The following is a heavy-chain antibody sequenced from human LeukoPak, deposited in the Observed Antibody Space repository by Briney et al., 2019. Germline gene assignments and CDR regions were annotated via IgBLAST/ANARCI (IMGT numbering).Heavy chain of an antibody. CDR2: ISSSGSTI. CDR1: GFTFSDYY. D-gene: IGHD2-21*02. J-gene: IGHJ4*02. CDR3: VREVTVTSYFDY. V-gene: IGHV3-11*04. Sequence: KPGGSLRLSCAASGFTFSDYYMSWIRQAPGKGLEWVSYISSSGSTIYYADSVKGRFTISRDNAKNTLYLQMNSLRAEDTAVYYCVREVTVTSYFDYWGQGILVTVSS.